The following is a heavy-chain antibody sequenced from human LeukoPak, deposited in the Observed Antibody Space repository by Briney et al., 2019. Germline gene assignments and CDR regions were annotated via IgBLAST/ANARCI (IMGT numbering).Heavy chain of an antibody. D-gene: IGHD3-10*01. Sequence: ASVKVSCMASEYTFSGYYFCWMRRAPGQGLEWMGWIDPDNGNTNFAQKFQGRVTLTRATSISTVYMELTSLRFDDTAVYYCARGDDYGSPKLFTEWGQETLVTVSS. CDR2: IDPDNGNT. CDR3: ARGDDYGSPKLFTE. J-gene: IGHJ4*02. CDR1: EYTFSGYY. V-gene: IGHV1-2*02.